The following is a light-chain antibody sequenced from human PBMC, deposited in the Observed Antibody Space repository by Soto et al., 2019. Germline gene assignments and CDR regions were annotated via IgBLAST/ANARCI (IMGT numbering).Light chain of an antibody. Sequence: AIRMTQSPSSLSASTGDRVTITCRASQGISSYLAWYQQKPGKAPRLLIYAASTLQSGVPSRFSGSGSGTGFTLTISCLQSEDFATYYCQQYYSCPLTFGGGTKVDIK. V-gene: IGKV1-8*01. J-gene: IGKJ4*01. CDR3: QQYYSCPLT. CDR2: AAS. CDR1: QGISSY.